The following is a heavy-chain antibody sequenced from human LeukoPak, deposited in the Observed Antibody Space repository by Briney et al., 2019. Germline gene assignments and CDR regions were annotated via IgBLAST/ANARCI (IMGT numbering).Heavy chain of an antibody. J-gene: IGHJ4*02. D-gene: IGHD3-22*01. CDR2: IYYSGST. V-gene: IGHV4-30-4*08. Sequence: SETLSLTCTVSGGSVSSGNLYWSWIRQPPGKGLEWIGYIYYSGSTYYNPSLKSRVTISVDTSKNQFSLKLSSVTAADTAVYYCARAAAYYDSSGYPYWGQGTLVTVSS. CDR3: ARAAAYYDSSGYPY. CDR1: GGSVSSGNLY.